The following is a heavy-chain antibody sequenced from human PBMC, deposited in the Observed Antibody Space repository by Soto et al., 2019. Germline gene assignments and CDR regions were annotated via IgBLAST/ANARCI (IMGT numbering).Heavy chain of an antibody. J-gene: IGHJ6*02. CDR1: GFTFDDYA. CDR2: ISWNSGSI. D-gene: IGHD6-6*01. CDR3: AKDFGRGSSSGNYYGMDV. V-gene: IGHV3-9*01. Sequence: EVQLVESGGGLVQPGRSLRLSCAASGFTFDDYAMHWVRQAPGKGLEWVSGISWNSGSIGYADSVKGRFTSSRDNAKNSLYLQMNSLRAEDTALYYCAKDFGRGSSSGNYYGMDVWGQGTTVTVSS.